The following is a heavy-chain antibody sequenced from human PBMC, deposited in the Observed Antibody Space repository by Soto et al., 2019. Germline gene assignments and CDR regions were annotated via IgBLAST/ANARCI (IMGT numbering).Heavy chain of an antibody. CDR2: IIPIFGTA. J-gene: IGHJ4*02. D-gene: IGHD3-10*01. CDR3: ASAYYGSGSYYTPPDY. V-gene: IGHV1-69*12. CDR1: GGTFSSYA. Sequence: QVQLVQSGAEVKKPGSSVKVSCKASGGTFSSYAISWVRQAPGQGLEWMGGIIPIFGTASYAQKFQGRVTITADESTSTAYMELSSLRSEDTAVYYCASAYYGSGSYYTPPDYWGQGTLVTVSS.